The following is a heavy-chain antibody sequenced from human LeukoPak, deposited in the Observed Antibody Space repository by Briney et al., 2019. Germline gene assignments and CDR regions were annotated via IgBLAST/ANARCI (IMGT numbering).Heavy chain of an antibody. V-gene: IGHV4-59*08. D-gene: IGHD4-23*01. Sequence: SETLSLTCAVYGGSFSGYYWSWIRQPPGKGLEWIGYIYYSGSTNYNPSLKSRVTISVDTSKNQFSLKLSSVTAADTAVYYCARRVVTQDYFDYWGQGTLVTVSS. CDR3: ARRVVTQDYFDY. CDR1: GGSFSGYY. J-gene: IGHJ4*02. CDR2: IYYSGST.